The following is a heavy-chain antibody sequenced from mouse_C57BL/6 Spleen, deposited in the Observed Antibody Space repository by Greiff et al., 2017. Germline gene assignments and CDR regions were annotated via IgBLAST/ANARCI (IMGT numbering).Heavy chain of an antibody. CDR2: INPGSGGT. D-gene: IGHD1-1*01. CDR3: ARTDYYGTSLY. CDR1: GYAFTNYL. J-gene: IGHJ2*01. Sequence: QVQLQQSGAELVRPGTSVKVSCKASGYAFTNYLIEWVKQRPGQGLEWIGVINPGSGGTNYNEKFKGKATLTADKSSSTAYMQLSSLTSEDSAVYFCARTDYYGTSLYWGQGTTLTVSS. V-gene: IGHV1-54*01.